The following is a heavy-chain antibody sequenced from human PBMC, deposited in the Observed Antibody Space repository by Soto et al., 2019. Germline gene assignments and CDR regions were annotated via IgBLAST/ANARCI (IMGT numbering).Heavy chain of an antibody. D-gene: IGHD6-13*01. V-gene: IGHV3-74*01. CDR1: GFTFSSYW. Sequence: EVQLVESGGGLVQPGGSLRLSCAASGFTFSSYWMHWVRQAPGKGLVWVSRMNSDGSSITYADSVKGRFTISRDSATNTMYLQVHSLRAEDTAVYYCAREIATTGLYYFDYWGQGTLVTVSS. J-gene: IGHJ4*02. CDR3: AREIATTGLYYFDY. CDR2: MNSDGSSI.